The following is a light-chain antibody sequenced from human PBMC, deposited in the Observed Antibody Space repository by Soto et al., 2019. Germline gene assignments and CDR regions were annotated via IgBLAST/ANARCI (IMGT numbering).Light chain of an antibody. Sequence: SVLTQPASVSGSPGQSITISCTGTRSDVGGSKYVSWYQQYPGKAPKVMIYEVSDRPAGVSNRLSGSKSGNTASLTISGLQAEDEADYYCSSYRSSGTLVVFGSGTRSPS. CDR2: EVS. V-gene: IGLV2-14*01. J-gene: IGLJ1*01. CDR3: SSYRSSGTLVV. CDR1: RSDVGGSKY.